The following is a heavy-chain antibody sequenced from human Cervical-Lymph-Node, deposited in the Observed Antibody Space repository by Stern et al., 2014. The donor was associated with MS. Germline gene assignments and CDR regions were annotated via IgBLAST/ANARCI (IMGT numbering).Heavy chain of an antibody. Sequence: EVQLEESGGGLIQPGGSLRLSCAASGLTSSIYAMNWVRQAPGKGLEWVSAISVGGGSTYYAASVKGRFTISRDNSKNTLYLQMKSLRAEDPAVYYCAGSSSPIPPSNGFAPGGRGTLITVPS. CDR2: ISVGGGST. CDR3: AGSSSPIPPSNGFAP. V-gene: IGHV3-23*04. D-gene: IGHD2-2*01. CDR1: GLTSSIYA. J-gene: IGHJ5*02.